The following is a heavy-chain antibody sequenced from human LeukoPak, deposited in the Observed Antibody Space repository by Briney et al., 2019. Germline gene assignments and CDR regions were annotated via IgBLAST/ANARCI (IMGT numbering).Heavy chain of an antibody. V-gene: IGHV4-34*01. CDR2: INHSGST. CDR1: GESFSGYY. D-gene: IGHD2-15*01. Sequence: SETLSLTCAVYGESFSGYYWSCIRQPPGKGLEWIGEINHSGSTNYNPSLKSRVTILVDTYKNHFSLKLSSVTAADTAVYYCASGGYCSGGSCYPPPAYWGQGTLVTVSS. CDR3: ASGGYCSGGSCYPPPAY. J-gene: IGHJ4*02.